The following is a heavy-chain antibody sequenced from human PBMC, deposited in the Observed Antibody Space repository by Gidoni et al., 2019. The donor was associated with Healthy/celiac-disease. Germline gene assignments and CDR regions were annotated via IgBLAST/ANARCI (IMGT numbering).Heavy chain of an antibody. CDR3: ARDFNDYVWGSYRRGVGY. J-gene: IGHJ4*02. CDR1: AFTFSSYG. CDR2: RWYDRSNK. D-gene: IGHD3-16*02. Sequence: QVQLVESGGGVVQPGRSLRRSCAASAFTFSSYGRHWVRQAPGKGLEWVAVRWYDRSNKYYANSVKGRFTISRDNSETTLYLQMNSLRAEDTAVYYCARDFNDYVWGSYRRGVGYWGQGTLVTVSS. V-gene: IGHV3-33*08.